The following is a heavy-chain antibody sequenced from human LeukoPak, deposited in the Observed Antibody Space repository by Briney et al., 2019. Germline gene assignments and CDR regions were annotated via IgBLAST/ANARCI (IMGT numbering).Heavy chain of an antibody. CDR3: ARGLVFCASCHGFNY. CDR1: GFTFSSYW. Sequence: GGSLRLSCAASGFTFSSYWMHWVRRAPGKGLVWVSRINSDGSSTSYADSVKGRFTISRDNAKNTLYLQMNSLRAEDTAVYYCARGLVFCASCHGFNYWGQGTLVTVSS. J-gene: IGHJ4*02. V-gene: IGHV3-74*01. CDR2: INSDGSST. D-gene: IGHD2-2*01.